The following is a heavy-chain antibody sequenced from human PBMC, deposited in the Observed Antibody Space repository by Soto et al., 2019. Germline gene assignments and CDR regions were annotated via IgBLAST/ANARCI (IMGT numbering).Heavy chain of an antibody. V-gene: IGHV1-2*02. Sequence: ASVKVSCKASGYTFTGYYMHWVRQAPGQGLEWMGWINPNSGGTNCAQKFQGRVTMTRDTSISTAYMELSRLRSDDTAVYYCARDLINYYDSSGYYLDYWGQGTLVTVSS. J-gene: IGHJ4*02. CDR1: GYTFTGYY. CDR2: INPNSGGT. D-gene: IGHD3-22*01. CDR3: ARDLINYYDSSGYYLDY.